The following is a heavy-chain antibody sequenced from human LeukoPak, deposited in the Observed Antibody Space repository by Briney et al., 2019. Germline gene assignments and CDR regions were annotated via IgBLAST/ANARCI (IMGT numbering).Heavy chain of an antibody. V-gene: IGHV4-59*08. Sequence: SETLSLTCTVSGGSISSYYWSWIRQPPGKGLEWIGYIYYSGSTNYNPSLKSRVTISVDTSKNQFSPKLSSVTAADTAVYYCARHPSYGSGSYGYVDYWGQGTLVTVSS. D-gene: IGHD3-10*01. CDR1: GGSISSYY. J-gene: IGHJ4*02. CDR2: IYYSGST. CDR3: ARHPSYGSGSYGYVDY.